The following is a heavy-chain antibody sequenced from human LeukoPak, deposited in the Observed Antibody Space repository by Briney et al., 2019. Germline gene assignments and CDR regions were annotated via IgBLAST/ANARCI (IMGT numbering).Heavy chain of an antibody. CDR1: GGSISSYY. CDR3: ARGATYYYGSGSFNWFDP. J-gene: IGHJ5*02. Sequence: SETLSLTCTVSGGSISSYYWSWIRQPAGKGREWIGRIYTSGSTNYNPSLKSRVTMSVDTSKNQFSLKLSSVTAADTAVYYCARGATYYYGSGSFNWFDPWGQGTLVTVSS. D-gene: IGHD3-10*01. V-gene: IGHV4-4*07. CDR2: IYTSGST.